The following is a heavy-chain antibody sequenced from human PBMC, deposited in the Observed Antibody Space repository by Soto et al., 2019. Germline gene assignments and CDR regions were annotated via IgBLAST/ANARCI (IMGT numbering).Heavy chain of an antibody. J-gene: IGHJ5*01. CDR3: AKLQPPGWIDA. D-gene: IGHD4-4*01. CDR2: LYNRGST. V-gene: IGHV4-61*01. CDR1: GDSVTRANAY. Sequence: QVRLQESGPGLVKPSETLSLTCSVSGDSVTRANAYWIWLRQAPGKGLEWIGYLYNRGSTNYKPSLRSRVAWSRDTSKNQCSVNLTSVTPADSAIYYCAKLQPPGWIDAGGHGTLVAVS.